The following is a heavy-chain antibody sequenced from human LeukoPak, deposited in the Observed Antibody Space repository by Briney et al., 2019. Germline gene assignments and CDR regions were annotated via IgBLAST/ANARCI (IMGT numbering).Heavy chain of an antibody. D-gene: IGHD6-19*01. CDR1: GGTFSSYA. CDR2: IIPIFGTA. V-gene: IGHV1-69*13. J-gene: IGHJ4*02. Sequence: ASVKVSCKASGGTFSSYAISWVRQAPGQGLEWMGGIIPIFGTANYAQKFQGRVTITADESTSTAYMELSSLRSEDMAVYYCAHLPGIAVARHPEIYDYWGQGTLVTVSS. CDR3: AHLPGIAVARHPEIYDY.